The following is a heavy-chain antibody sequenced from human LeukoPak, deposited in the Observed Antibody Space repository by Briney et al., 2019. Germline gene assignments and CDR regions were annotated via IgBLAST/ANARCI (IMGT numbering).Heavy chain of an antibody. Sequence: GASVKVPCKASGYTFTSYYMHWVRQAPGQGLEWMGWINTNTGNPTYAQGFTGRFVFSLDTSVSTAYLQISSLKAEDTAVYYCARVSTMVRGVVSPYYYMDVWGKGTTVTVSS. D-gene: IGHD3-10*01. J-gene: IGHJ6*03. V-gene: IGHV7-4-1*02. CDR1: GYTFTSYY. CDR2: INTNTGNP. CDR3: ARVSTMVRGVVSPYYYMDV.